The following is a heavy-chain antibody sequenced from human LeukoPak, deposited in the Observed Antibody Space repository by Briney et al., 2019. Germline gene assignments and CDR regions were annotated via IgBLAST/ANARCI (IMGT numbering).Heavy chain of an antibody. D-gene: IGHD3-10*01. CDR2: IDPYGGST. Sequence: ASVKVSSKASGYTFTSYYMHWVRQAPGQGLEWMGIIDPYGGSTSYAQKFQGRVTMTRDMSTSTVYMELSSLRSEDTAVYYCARVQAPSYGSGSYLVYWGQGTLVTVSS. CDR3: ARVQAPSYGSGSYLVY. J-gene: IGHJ4*02. CDR1: GYTFTSYY. V-gene: IGHV1-46*01.